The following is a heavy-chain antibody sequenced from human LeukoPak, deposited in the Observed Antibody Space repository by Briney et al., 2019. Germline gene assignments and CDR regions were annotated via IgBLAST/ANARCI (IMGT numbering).Heavy chain of an antibody. Sequence: SQTLSLTCAISGGSISSGGSSWSWIRQPPGKGLEWIGYIYHSGSTYYNPSLKSRVTISVDRSKNQFSLKLSSVTAADTAVYYCARDADYYYDSSGYYFGDDAFDIWGQGTMVTVSS. CDR3: ARDADYYYDSSGYYFGDDAFDI. CDR1: GGSISSGGSS. V-gene: IGHV4-30-2*01. J-gene: IGHJ3*02. D-gene: IGHD3-22*01. CDR2: IYHSGST.